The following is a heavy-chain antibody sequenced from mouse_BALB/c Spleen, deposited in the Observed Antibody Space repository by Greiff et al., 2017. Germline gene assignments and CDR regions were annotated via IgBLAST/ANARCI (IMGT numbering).Heavy chain of an antibody. V-gene: IGHV3-2*02. CDR1: GYSITSYYV. CDR2: ISYSGST. J-gene: IGHJ4*01. Sequence: VQLKESGPGLVKPSQSLSLSCTATGYSITSYYVWKWIRQLAGNRLGWMGYISYSGSTSYNPSLKGRFSITRDTSKNQFFLQLNTVTTEDTATYYCARASDGSGGMDYWGQGTSVTVSS. CDR3: ARASDGSGGMDY. D-gene: IGHD1-1*01.